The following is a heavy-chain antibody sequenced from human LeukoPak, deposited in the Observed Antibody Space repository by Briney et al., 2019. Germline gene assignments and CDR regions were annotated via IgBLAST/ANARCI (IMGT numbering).Heavy chain of an antibody. CDR2: IKQDGSDK. CDR3: AREGHYDSRGPDY. CDR1: GFTFSSSW. V-gene: IGHV3-7*01. J-gene: IGHJ4*02. D-gene: IGHD3-22*01. Sequence: AGGSLRLSCAASGFTFSSSWMSWVRQAPEKGLEWVANIKQDGSDKYYVDSVKGRFTISRDNAKNSLYLQMSSLRAEDTAVYYCAREGHYDSRGPDYWGQGTLVTVPS.